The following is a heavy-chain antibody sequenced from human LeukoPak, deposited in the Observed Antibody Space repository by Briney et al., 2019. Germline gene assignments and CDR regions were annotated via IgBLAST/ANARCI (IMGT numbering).Heavy chain of an antibody. J-gene: IGHJ4*02. CDR3: ARHDLGEYSSVWYYFDY. V-gene: IGHV3-33*01. Sequence: GGSLRLSCAASGFTFSTYGMHWVRQAPGKGLEWVAVIWNDGSNMDYADSVKGRFTISRDNSKNTLYLQMTSLRAEDTAVYYCARHDLGEYSSVWYYFDYWGQGTLVTVSS. D-gene: IGHD6-19*01. CDR2: IWNDGSNM. CDR1: GFTFSTYG.